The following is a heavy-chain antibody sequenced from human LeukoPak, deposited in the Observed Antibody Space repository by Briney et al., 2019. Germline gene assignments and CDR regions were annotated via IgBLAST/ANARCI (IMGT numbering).Heavy chain of an antibody. D-gene: IGHD4-17*01. Sequence: GGSLRLSAAPSGFTFSSYWMSWVRQAPGKGLEWVANIKHDGSEKYYVDSVKGRFTISRDNAKNSLYLQMNSLRAEDTAVYYCARTFYGDYDYWGQGTLVTVSS. V-gene: IGHV3-7*01. CDR2: IKHDGSEK. J-gene: IGHJ4*02. CDR3: ARTFYGDYDY. CDR1: GFTFSSYW.